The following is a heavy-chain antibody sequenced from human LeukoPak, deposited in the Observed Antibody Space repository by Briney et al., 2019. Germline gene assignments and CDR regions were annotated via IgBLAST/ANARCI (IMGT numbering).Heavy chain of an antibody. D-gene: IGHD3-10*01. V-gene: IGHV4-39*01. CDR1: GGSISSSSYY. Sequence: SETLSLTCTVSGGSISSSSYYWGWIRQPPGKGLEWIGSIYYSGSTYYNPSLKSRVTISVDTSKNQFSLKLSSATAADTAVYYCARVTVRGEDYWGQGTLVTVSS. CDR2: IYYSGST. J-gene: IGHJ4*02. CDR3: ARVTVRGEDY.